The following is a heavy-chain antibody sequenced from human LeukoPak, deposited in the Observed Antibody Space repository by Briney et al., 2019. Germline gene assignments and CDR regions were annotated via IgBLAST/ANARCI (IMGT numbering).Heavy chain of an antibody. J-gene: IGHJ4*02. D-gene: IGHD3-9*01. Sequence: GGSLRLSCAASGFTFSSYAMHWVRQAPGKGLEWVAVISYDGSNKYYADSVKGRFTISRDNSKNTLYLQMNSLRAEDTAVYYCAKHMGYYDILTGYSEDYWGQGTLVTVSS. CDR2: ISYDGSNK. CDR3: AKHMGYYDILTGYSEDY. CDR1: GFTFSSYA. V-gene: IGHV3-30*04.